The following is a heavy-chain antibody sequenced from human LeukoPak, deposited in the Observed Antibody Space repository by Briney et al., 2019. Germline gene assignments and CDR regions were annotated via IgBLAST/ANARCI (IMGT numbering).Heavy chain of an antibody. J-gene: IGHJ4*02. CDR3: AKERRLRFGELLYRVIGSYFDY. CDR1: GFTFSSYA. CDR2: ISGSGGST. Sequence: GGSLRLSCAASGFTFSSYAMSWVRQAPGKGLEWVSAISGSGGSTYYADSVKDRFTISRDNSKNTLYLQMNSLRAEDTAVYYCAKERRLRFGELLYRVIGSYFDYWGQGTLVTVSS. D-gene: IGHD3-10*01. V-gene: IGHV3-23*01.